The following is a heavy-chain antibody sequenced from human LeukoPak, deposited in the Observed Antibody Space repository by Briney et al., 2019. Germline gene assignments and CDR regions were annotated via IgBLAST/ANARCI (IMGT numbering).Heavy chain of an antibody. D-gene: IGHD2/OR15-2a*01. CDR1: GGSISSYY. J-gene: IGHJ3*02. CDR3: ARTFLGAFDI. Sequence: SETLSLICTVSGGSISSYYWSWIRQPPGKGLEWIGYIYYSGSTNYNPSLKSRVTISVDTSKNQFSLKLSSVTAADTAVYYCARTFLGAFDIWGQGTMVTVSS. V-gene: IGHV4-59*01. CDR2: IYYSGST.